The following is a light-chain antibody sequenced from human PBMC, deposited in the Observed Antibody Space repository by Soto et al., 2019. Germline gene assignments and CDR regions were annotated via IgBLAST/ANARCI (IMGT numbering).Light chain of an antibody. V-gene: IGKV3-20*01. J-gene: IGKJ1*01. CDR2: GAS. Sequence: EIVLTQSPGTLSLSPGERTTLSCRARQSISSTYLAWYQHKPGQAPRLLIYGASSRATGIPDRFSGSGSGADFTLTISRLEPEDFSVYYCYQYGKSPLSWTFGQGTKVEIK. CDR3: YQYGKSPLSWT. CDR1: QSISSTY.